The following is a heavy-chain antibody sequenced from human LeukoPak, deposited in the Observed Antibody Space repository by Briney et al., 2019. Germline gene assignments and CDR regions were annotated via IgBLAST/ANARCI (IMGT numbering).Heavy chain of an antibody. Sequence: GRSLRLSCAASGFTFSSYAMHWVRQAPGKGLEWVAVILYDGSNKYYSDSVKGRFTISRDNSKNTLYLQMNSLRAEDTAVYYCARNQGYGDYDGGYYFDYWGQGTLVTVSS. J-gene: IGHJ4*02. D-gene: IGHD4-17*01. V-gene: IGHV3-30*04. CDR3: ARNQGYGDYDGGYYFDY. CDR2: ILYDGSNK. CDR1: GFTFSSYA.